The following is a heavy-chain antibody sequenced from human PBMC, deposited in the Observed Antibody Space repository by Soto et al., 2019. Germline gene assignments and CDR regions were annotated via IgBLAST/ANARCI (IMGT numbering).Heavy chain of an antibody. Sequence: PGWSLRLSCAASGFTFSSYAMSWVRQARGKGLEWGSAISGSGGSTYYADSVKGRFTISRDNSKNTLYLQMNSLRAEDTAVYYCAKDLAVLGGYYSYYYGMDVWGQGTTVTVSS. J-gene: IGHJ6*02. D-gene: IGHD3-16*01. V-gene: IGHV3-23*01. CDR2: ISGSGGST. CDR1: GFTFSSYA. CDR3: AKDLAVLGGYYSYYYGMDV.